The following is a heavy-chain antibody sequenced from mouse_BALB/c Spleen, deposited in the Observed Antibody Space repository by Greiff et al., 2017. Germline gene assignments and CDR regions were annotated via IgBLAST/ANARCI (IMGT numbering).Heavy chain of an antibody. CDR1: GFNIKDTY. V-gene: IGHV14-3*02. Sequence: VTLKESGAELVKPGASVKLSCTASGFNIKDTYMHWVKQRPEQGLEWIGRIDPANGNTKYDPKFQGKATITADTSSNTAYLQLSSLTSEDTAVYYCARNLVYYFDYWGQGTTLTVSS. CDR3: ARNLVYYFDY. CDR2: IDPANGNT. J-gene: IGHJ2*01.